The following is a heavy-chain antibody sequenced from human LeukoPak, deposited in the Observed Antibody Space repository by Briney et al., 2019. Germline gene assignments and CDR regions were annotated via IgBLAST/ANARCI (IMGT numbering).Heavy chain of an antibody. Sequence: GGSLRLSCAASGFTFTSYWMSWVRQAPGKGLERVGNIKEDGSEKYYVDSVKGRFTISRDNAKNSLYLQMNSLRAEDTAVYYCARGRIYYIYWGQGTLVTVSS. D-gene: IGHD3-22*01. CDR2: IKEDGSEK. CDR3: ARGRIYYIY. CDR1: GFTFTSYW. V-gene: IGHV3-7*04. J-gene: IGHJ4*02.